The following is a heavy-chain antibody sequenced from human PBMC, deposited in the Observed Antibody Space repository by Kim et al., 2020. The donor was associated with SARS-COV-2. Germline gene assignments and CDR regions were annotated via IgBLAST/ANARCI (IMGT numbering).Heavy chain of an antibody. CDR1: GFTFSTYG. CDR3: AKALLRGVNYYYYGMDV. J-gene: IGHJ6*04. D-gene: IGHD3-10*01. V-gene: IGHV3-30*18. Sequence: GGSLRLSCAASGFTFSTYGMYWVRQAPGKGLEWVALISYDGSNEYYADSVKGRFTISRDNSKNTLYLQMNSLRAEDTALFYCAKALLRGVNYYYYGMDVWRKGT. CDR2: ISYDGSNE.